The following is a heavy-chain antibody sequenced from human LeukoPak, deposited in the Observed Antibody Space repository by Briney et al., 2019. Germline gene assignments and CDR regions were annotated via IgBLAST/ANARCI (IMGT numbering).Heavy chain of an antibody. J-gene: IGHJ4*02. D-gene: IGHD5-12*01. V-gene: IGHV3-21*01. Sequence: GGSLRLSCAASGFTFSSYSMNWVRQAPGKGLEWVSSISSSSSYIYYADSAKGRFTISRDNAKNSLYLQMNSLRAEDTAVYYCARDQVYSGYDFFDYWGQGTLVTVSS. CDR2: ISSSSSYI. CDR1: GFTFSSYS. CDR3: ARDQVYSGYDFFDY.